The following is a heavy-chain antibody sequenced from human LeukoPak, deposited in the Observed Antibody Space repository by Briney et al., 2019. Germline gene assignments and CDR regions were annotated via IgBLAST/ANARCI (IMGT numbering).Heavy chain of an antibody. V-gene: IGHV4-39*07. CDR1: GGSISSSSYY. CDR2: IYYSGST. J-gene: IGHJ4*02. D-gene: IGHD3-9*01. Sequence: SETLSLTCTVSGGSISSSSYYWGWIRQPPGKGLEWIGSIYYSGSTYYNPSLKSRVTISVDTSKNQFSLKLSSVTAADTAVYYCARVSSYYDILTGYEEEEAWGQGTLVTVSS. CDR3: ARVSSYYDILTGYEEEEA.